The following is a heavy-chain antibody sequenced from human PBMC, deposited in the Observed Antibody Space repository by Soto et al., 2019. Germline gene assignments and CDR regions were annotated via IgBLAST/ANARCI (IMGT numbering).Heavy chain of an antibody. D-gene: IGHD5-12*01. CDR1: GASISSSY. CDR3: ARGGNRYSNTASGVGGFDY. J-gene: IGHJ4*02. V-gene: IGHV4-59*01. Sequence: SETLSLTCTVSGASISSSYWSWIRQSPGKGLEWIAYIYHTGSTNYNPSLKSRATISVDTSKSQFSLNLTSLTTADTAVYFCARGGNRYSNTASGVGGFDYWGQGGLVTVSS. CDR2: IYHTGST.